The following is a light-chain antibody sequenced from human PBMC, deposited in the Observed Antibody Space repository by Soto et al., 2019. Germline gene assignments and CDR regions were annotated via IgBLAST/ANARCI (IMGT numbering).Light chain of an antibody. V-gene: IGKV3-20*01. J-gene: IGKJ1*01. CDR2: GAS. Sequence: EIVLTQSPGTLSLSPGERATLSCRASQSVRNNYLAWYQQKPGQAPRLLIYGASSRATGIPVRFSGSGSGTDFTLTVSRLEPEDFAVYYCQQYDTSPWTFGQGTKVEIK. CDR1: QSVRNNY. CDR3: QQYDTSPWT.